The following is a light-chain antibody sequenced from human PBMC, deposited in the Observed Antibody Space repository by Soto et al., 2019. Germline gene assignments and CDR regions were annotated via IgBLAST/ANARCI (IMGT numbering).Light chain of an antibody. CDR2: DKS. Sequence: VMTPSPDTLSASPGERVSLSCRASQSVNHNLAWYHQKPGQAPRLLVYDKSSRAPGVPARFSGSGTGTDFTLTISSLEPEDFAVYYCQQRSNWPPRVTFGPGTKVDIK. CDR3: QQRSNWPPRVT. CDR1: QSVNHN. V-gene: IGKV3-11*01. J-gene: IGKJ3*01.